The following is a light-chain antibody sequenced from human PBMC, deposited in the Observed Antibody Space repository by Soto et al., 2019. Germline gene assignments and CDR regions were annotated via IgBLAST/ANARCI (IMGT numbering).Light chain of an antibody. CDR3: AAGDDRLTSYV. Sequence: QSVLTQPTSASGTPGQRVTISCSGSSFNIGTYNVNWYQQLPGTAPKLLVYSNDQRPSGVPDRFSGSKSGTSASLAISGLQSEDEADYSCAAGDDRLTSYVFVMGTDVTVL. CDR1: SFNIGTYN. J-gene: IGLJ1*01. CDR2: SND. V-gene: IGLV1-44*01.